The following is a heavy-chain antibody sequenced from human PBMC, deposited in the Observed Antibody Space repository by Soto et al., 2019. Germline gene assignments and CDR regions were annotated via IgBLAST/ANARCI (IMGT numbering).Heavy chain of an antibody. CDR1: GLTFSSYG. Sequence: EVQLVESGGGLVQPGGSLRLSCAASGLTFSSYGMHWVRQAPGKGLVWVSRINTDGSSTTYADSVKGRFTISRDNTTNTLSLHMNSLRVEVTAVYYCARASGSNIHFDYWGQGTLVTVSS. D-gene: IGHD1-26*01. CDR3: ARASGSNIHFDY. CDR2: INTDGSST. J-gene: IGHJ4*02. V-gene: IGHV3-74*01.